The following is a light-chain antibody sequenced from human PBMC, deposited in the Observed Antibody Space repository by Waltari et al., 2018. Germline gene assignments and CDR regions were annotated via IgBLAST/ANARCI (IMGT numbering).Light chain of an antibody. V-gene: IGKV4-1*01. Sequence: DIVMTQSPDSLALSLGERATINCKSSQSVLRNSTKRNSLAWLQQRPGQPPKLLIYWASTRGSGVPDRFTGSGSGTDFTLTINSLQAEDVAVYYCQQFYSTPTFGQGTKVEI. CDR3: QQFYSTPT. CDR2: WAS. CDR1: QSVLRNSTKRNS. J-gene: IGKJ1*01.